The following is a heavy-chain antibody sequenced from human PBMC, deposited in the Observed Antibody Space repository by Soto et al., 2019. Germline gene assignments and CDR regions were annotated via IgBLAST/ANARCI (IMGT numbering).Heavy chain of an antibody. D-gene: IGHD1-26*01. V-gene: IGHV4-59*01. CDR2: IYYSGST. CDR1: GGSISSYY. Sequence: SETLSLTCTVSGGSISSYYWSWIRQPPGKGLEWIGYIYYSGSTNYNPSLKSRVTISVDTSKNQFSLKLSSVTAADTAVYYCARWVGATSFDYWGQGTLVTVSS. CDR3: ARWVGATSFDY. J-gene: IGHJ4*02.